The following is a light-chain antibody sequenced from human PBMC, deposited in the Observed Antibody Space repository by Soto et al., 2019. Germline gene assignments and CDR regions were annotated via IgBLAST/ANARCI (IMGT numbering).Light chain of an antibody. CDR2: GAS. CDR3: QEYGGSARA. V-gene: IGKV3-20*01. Sequence: EIVLTQSPGTLSLSPGERATLSCRASQSVSSNYLAWYQQQPGQPPRLLIYGASGRATGIPNRFSGSGSGTDFTLTISRLEPEDFAVYYCQEYGGSARAFGQGTKLEIK. J-gene: IGKJ2*01. CDR1: QSVSSNY.